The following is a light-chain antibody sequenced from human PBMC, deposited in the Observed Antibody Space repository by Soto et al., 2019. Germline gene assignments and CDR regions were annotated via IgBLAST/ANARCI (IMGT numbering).Light chain of an antibody. V-gene: IGKV3-20*01. CDR2: GAS. CDR1: QSVSSSY. J-gene: IGKJ4*01. Sequence: IVLTQSPGPLSLSPGGKAPPSSRASQSVSSSYLAWYQQKPGQAPRLLIYGASSRATGIPDRFSGSGSGTDFTLTISRLEPEDFAVYYCQQYGSSRVTFGGGTKV. CDR3: QQYGSSRVT.